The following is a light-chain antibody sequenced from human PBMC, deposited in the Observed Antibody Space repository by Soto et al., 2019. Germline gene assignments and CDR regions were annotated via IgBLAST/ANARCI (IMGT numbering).Light chain of an antibody. Sequence: QSVLTQPPSVSAAPGQKVTISCSGSSSNIGNNDVSWYQHFPGTAPKLLIYDNNRVSSGIPDRFSGSKSGNTASLTVSGLQAEDEADYYCSSYAGSSNVFGTGTKVTVL. CDR1: SSNIGNND. CDR2: DNN. CDR3: SSYAGSSNV. J-gene: IGLJ1*01. V-gene: IGLV1-51*01.